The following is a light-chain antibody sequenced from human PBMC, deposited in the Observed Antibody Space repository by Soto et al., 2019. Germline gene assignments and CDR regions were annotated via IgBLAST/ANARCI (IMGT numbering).Light chain of an antibody. V-gene: IGLV2-14*01. Sequence: QSALTQPASVSGSPGQSITFSCTGTSSDVGGYNSVSWYQQDPSKAPKLIIYDVSNRPSGVSNRFSGSKSGNTASLTISGLQAEDEADYYCSSYTSSSTLVFGGGTKLTVL. CDR2: DVS. J-gene: IGLJ2*01. CDR3: SSYTSSSTLV. CDR1: SSDVGGYNS.